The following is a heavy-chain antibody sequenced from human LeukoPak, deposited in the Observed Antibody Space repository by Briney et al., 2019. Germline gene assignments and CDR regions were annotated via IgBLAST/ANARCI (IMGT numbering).Heavy chain of an antibody. CDR3: ARERIWNGYYFFDY. V-gene: IGHV3-23*01. CDR1: GFTFSSYA. J-gene: IGHJ4*02. Sequence: PGGSLRLSCAASGFTFSSYAMSWVRQAPGKGLEWVSAISGSGGSTYYADSVKGRLTISRDNAKNSLDLQMNSLRAEDSAVYYCARERIWNGYYFFDYWGQGTLVTVSS. D-gene: IGHD3-3*01. CDR2: ISGSGGST.